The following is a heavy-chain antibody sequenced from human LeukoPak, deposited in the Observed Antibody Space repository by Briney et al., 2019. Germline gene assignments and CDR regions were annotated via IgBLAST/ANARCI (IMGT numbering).Heavy chain of an antibody. D-gene: IGHD3-9*01. V-gene: IGHV4-61*02. CDR3: ATSGGYYDILTGYYTSYFDY. J-gene: IGHJ4*02. Sequence: SETLSLTCTVSGGSISSGSYYWSWIRQPAGKGLEWIGRIYTSGSTNYNPSLKSRVTISVDTSKNQFSLKLISVTAADTAVYYCATSGGYYDILTGYYTSYFDYWGQGTLVTVSS. CDR2: IYTSGST. CDR1: GGSISSGSYY.